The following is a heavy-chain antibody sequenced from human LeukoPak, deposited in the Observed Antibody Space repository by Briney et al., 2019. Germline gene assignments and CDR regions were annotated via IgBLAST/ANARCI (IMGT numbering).Heavy chain of an antibody. J-gene: IGHJ6*04. CDR3: ARAHVEYQLRTNYYYYGMDV. CDR2: IYSGGST. Sequence: TGGSLRLSCAASGFTVSSNYMSWVRQAPGKGLEWVSVIYSGGSTYYADSVKGRFTISRDNSKNTLYLQMNSLRAEDTAVYYCARAHVEYQLRTNYYYYGMDVWGRGTTVTVSS. V-gene: IGHV3-53*01. CDR1: GFTVSSNY. D-gene: IGHD2-2*01.